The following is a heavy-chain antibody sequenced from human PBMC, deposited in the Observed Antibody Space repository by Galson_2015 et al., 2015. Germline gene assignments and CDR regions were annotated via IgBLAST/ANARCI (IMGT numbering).Heavy chain of an antibody. D-gene: IGHD5-12*01. CDR3: ARGREGGVATTIFDY. J-gene: IGHJ4*02. Sequence: SLRLSCAASGFTFSSYGMHWVRQAPGKGLEWVAVIWYDGSNKYYADSVKGRFTISRDNSKNTLYLQMNSLRAEDTAVYYCARGREGGVATTIFDYWGQGTLVTVSS. CDR1: GFTFSSYG. V-gene: IGHV3-33*01. CDR2: IWYDGSNK.